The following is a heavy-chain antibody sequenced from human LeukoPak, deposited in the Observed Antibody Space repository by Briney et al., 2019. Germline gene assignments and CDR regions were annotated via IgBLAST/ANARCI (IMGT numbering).Heavy chain of an antibody. Sequence: PSETLSLTCAVSGGSFSAYYWTWIRQPPGQGLEWIGEINHSGSDNYNPSLKSRVTISLDTSKNQFSLKLSSVTAADTAVYYCARGQGTVTTHWGQGTLVTVSS. CDR3: ARGQGTVTTH. V-gene: IGHV4-34*01. CDR1: GGSFSAYY. CDR2: INHSGSD. D-gene: IGHD4-17*01. J-gene: IGHJ4*02.